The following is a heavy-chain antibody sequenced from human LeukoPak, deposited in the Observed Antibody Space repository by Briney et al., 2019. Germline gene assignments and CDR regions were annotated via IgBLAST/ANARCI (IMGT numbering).Heavy chain of an antibody. CDR2: IRSDGIVT. J-gene: IGHJ4*02. CDR3: ARESWELRD. D-gene: IGHD1-26*01. V-gene: IGHV3-74*01. Sequence: GGSLRLSCAASGFTFSTHWMHWVRQAPGKGLVWVSRIRSDGIVTDYADSVKGRFTISRDNAKNTLYLQMNSLTAEDTAVYCCARESWELRDWGQGTLVTVSS. CDR1: GFTFSTHW.